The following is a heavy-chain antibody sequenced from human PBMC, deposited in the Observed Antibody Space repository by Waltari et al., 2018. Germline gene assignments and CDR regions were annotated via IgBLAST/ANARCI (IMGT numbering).Heavy chain of an antibody. V-gene: IGHV3-7*01. CDR2: IKKDGSEK. Sequence: EVQLVESGGGLVQPGGSLRLSCAASGFTFSRYWMSWVRQAPGKWLEGVANIKKDGSEKYYVDSVKCRFTISRDNAKNSLYLQMNSLRAEDTAVYYCAGEGYGDYSLNWGQGTLVTVSS. CDR1: GFTFSRYW. D-gene: IGHD4-17*01. CDR3: AGEGYGDYSLN. J-gene: IGHJ4*02.